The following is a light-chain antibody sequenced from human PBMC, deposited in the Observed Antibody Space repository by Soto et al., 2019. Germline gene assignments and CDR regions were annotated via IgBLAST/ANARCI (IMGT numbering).Light chain of an antibody. J-gene: IGKJ3*01. CDR1: ESLITKA. CDR3: QQSGVSPLT. V-gene: IGKV3-20*01. CDR2: GAF. Sequence: EIVLTQSPGTLSLSPGETATVSCRATESLITKALAWYQQKPGQAPRLLIYGAFTMYAAIPDRVNGSGSGTDFAITISRLELEDSAVYYCQQSGVSPLTFCPAAKV.